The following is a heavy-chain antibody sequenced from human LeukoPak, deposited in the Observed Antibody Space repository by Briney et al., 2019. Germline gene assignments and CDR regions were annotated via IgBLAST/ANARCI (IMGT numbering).Heavy chain of an antibody. J-gene: IGHJ4*02. CDR1: GYSFTSYW. Sequence: KPGESLTLSCTGAGYSFTSYWIGWVRQMPGKGLEWVGIIYPGDSDTIYSPSFQGQVTISADKSISTAYLQWSSLKASDTAMYYCARQLSGWQDYWGQGTLVTVSS. D-gene: IGHD6-19*01. CDR3: ARQLSGWQDY. V-gene: IGHV5-51*01. CDR2: IYPGDSDT.